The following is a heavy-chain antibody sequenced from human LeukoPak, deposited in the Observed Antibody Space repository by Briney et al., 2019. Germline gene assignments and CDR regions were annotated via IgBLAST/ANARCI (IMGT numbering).Heavy chain of an antibody. V-gene: IGHV4-4*02. Sequence: SETLSLTCAISGGSISSSYWWSWVRQPPGKGLEWIGEIYHSGGTNYNPSLKSRVTISVDKSKNQFSLKLSSVTAADTAVYYCARGSSIAAADPFDYWGQGTLVTVSS. CDR1: GGSISSSYW. CDR3: ARGSSIAAADPFDY. CDR2: IYHSGGT. J-gene: IGHJ4*02. D-gene: IGHD6-13*01.